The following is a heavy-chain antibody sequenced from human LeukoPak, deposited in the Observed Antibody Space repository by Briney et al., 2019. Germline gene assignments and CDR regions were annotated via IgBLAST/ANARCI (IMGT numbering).Heavy chain of an antibody. D-gene: IGHD2-8*01. CDR2: IRYDGNNK. CDR3: ARGTSLDV. Sequence: GGSLRLSCAASGFTFSSYGMHWVRQAPGKGLEWVAFIRYDGNNKYYADSVKGRFTISRDNSKNTLYLQMNSLRAEDTAVYYCARGTSLDVWGKGTTVTISS. CDR1: GFTFSSYG. J-gene: IGHJ6*04. V-gene: IGHV3-30*02.